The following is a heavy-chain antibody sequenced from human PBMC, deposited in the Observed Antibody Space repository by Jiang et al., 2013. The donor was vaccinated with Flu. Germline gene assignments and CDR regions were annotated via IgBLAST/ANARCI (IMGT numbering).Heavy chain of an antibody. CDR3: AREHSNSSDY. J-gene: IGHJ4*02. D-gene: IGHD6-6*01. CDR2: IYYSGKT. CDR1: SGSISSSDHH. Sequence: LLKPSETLSLTCTVSSGSISSSDHHWGWVRQPPGKGLEWIGSIYYSGKTYYKPSLRSRVTISIDTRKNQFFLKLSSVTAADTAVYYCAREHSNSSDYWGQGTLVTVSS. V-gene: IGHV4-39*07.